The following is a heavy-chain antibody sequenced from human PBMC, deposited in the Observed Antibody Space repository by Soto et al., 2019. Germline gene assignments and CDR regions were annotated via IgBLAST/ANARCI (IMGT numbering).Heavy chain of an antibody. CDR1: GGSISSGGYY. Sequence: SETLSLTCTVSGGSISSGGYYWSWIRQHPGKGLEWIGYIYYSGSTYYNPSLKSRVTISVDTSKNQFSLKLSSVTAADTAVYYCARAWTTVTPLVFDYWGQGTLVNVS. CDR2: IYYSGST. CDR3: ARAWTTVTPLVFDY. J-gene: IGHJ4*02. V-gene: IGHV4-31*03. D-gene: IGHD4-4*01.